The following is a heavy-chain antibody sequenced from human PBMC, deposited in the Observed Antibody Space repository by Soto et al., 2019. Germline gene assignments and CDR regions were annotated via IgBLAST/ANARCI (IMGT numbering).Heavy chain of an antibody. CDR3: ARSPPRSTYYYGSGSYSLDY. Sequence: ASVKVSCKASGYTFTGYYMHWVRQAPGQGLEWMGWINPNSGGTNYAQKFQGRVTMTRDTSISTAYMELSRLRSDDTAVYYCARSPPRSTYYYGSGSYSLDYWGQGTLVTAPQ. CDR1: GYTFTGYY. CDR2: INPNSGGT. J-gene: IGHJ4*02. V-gene: IGHV1-2*02. D-gene: IGHD3-10*01.